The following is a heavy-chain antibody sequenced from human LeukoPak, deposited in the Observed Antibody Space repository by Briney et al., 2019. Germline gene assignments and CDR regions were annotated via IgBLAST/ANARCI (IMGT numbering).Heavy chain of an antibody. Sequence: PSETLSLTCTVSGGSISSSSYYWAWIRQPPGKGLEWIGSIYYTGSTYYNPSLKSRVTISVDTSKNQFSLKLSSVTAADTAVYYCARGLYSGYDSPDYWGQGTLVTVSS. J-gene: IGHJ4*02. V-gene: IGHV4-39*07. CDR2: IYYTGST. CDR3: ARGLYSGYDSPDY. CDR1: GGSISSSSYY. D-gene: IGHD5-12*01.